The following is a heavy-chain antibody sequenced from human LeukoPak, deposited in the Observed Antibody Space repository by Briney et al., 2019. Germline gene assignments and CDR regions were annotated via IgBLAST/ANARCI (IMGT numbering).Heavy chain of an antibody. V-gene: IGHV4-59*08. Sequence: PSETLSLTCTVSGDSVSSDYWSWIRQPPGKRLEWIGYVYDSGTTAYNPSLKSRLTISLDTSKNQFSLNLTSVTAADTAVYYFAGRGQGYFRDWGQGILVTVSS. CDR2: VYDSGTT. CDR3: AGRGQGYFRD. J-gene: IGHJ1*01. CDR1: GDSVSSDY.